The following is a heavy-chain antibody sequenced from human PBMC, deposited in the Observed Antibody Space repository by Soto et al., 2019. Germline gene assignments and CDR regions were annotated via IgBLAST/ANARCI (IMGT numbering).Heavy chain of an antibody. CDR1: RAFINSGGFY. CDR3: VRGGIAGHWFDP. D-gene: IGHD2-21*01. V-gene: IGHV4-31*03. CDR2: IFHSGST. J-gene: IGHJ5*02. Sequence: SETLSLTCSVSRAFINSGGFYYSWIRQPPGKGLELLGYIFHSGSTLYTPSLRGRLTLSADTSRNQLSLHLSSVTAAVTAVYYCVRGGIAGHWFDPWGQGILVTVSS.